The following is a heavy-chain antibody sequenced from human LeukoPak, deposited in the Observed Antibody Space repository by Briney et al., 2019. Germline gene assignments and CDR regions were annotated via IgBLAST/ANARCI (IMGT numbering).Heavy chain of an antibody. Sequence: PGRSLRLSCAASGFTFSSYGMHLVRHAPGKGLEWVAVISYDGSNKYYADSVKGRFTISRDNSKNTLYLQMNSLRAEDTAVYYCAKDATDSSGFNWFDPWGQGTLVTVSS. J-gene: IGHJ5*02. CDR3: AKDATDSSGFNWFDP. D-gene: IGHD3-22*01. CDR1: GFTFSSYG. V-gene: IGHV3-30*18. CDR2: ISYDGSNK.